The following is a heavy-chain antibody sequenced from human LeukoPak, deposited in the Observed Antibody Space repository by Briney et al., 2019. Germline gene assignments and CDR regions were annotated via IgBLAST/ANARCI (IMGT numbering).Heavy chain of an antibody. J-gene: IGHJ4*02. V-gene: IGHV1-18*01. CDR3: ARDGYYDN. CDR2: ISADSGNT. Sequence: ASVTVSCKASGYTFTSYGIAWVRQAPGQGPEWMGWISADSGNTNYAQKLQGRVTMTTDTSTSTAYMELRSLRSDDTAVYYCARDGYYDNWGQGTLVTVSS. CDR1: GYTFTSYG. D-gene: IGHD3-22*01.